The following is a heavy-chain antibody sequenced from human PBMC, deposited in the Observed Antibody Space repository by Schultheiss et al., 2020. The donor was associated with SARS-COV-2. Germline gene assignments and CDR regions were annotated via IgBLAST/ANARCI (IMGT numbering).Heavy chain of an antibody. Sequence: SLKISCAASGFTFSSYAMHWVRQAPGKGLEWVTVISYHGSNKHYADSVKGRFTISRDNSKNTLYLQMNSLRAEDTAVYYCARTRGIAAAGGGYFDYWGQGTLVTVSS. D-gene: IGHD6-13*01. CDR2: ISYHGSNK. V-gene: IGHV3-30*07. CDR1: GFTFSSYA. J-gene: IGHJ4*02. CDR3: ARTRGIAAAGGGYFDY.